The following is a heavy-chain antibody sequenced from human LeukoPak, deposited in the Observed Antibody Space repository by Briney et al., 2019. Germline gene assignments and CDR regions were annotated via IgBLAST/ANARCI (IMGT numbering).Heavy chain of an antibody. J-gene: IGHJ4*02. CDR2: IIPIFGTT. CDR1: APTSSSYA. Sequence: SVKVSSKVSAPTSSSYAISCVRQAAGQGLEWMGGIIPIFGTTNYAQKFQGRVTITTDESTSTAYMELSSLRSEDMAVYYCARSERSWSSTSCPSDCWGQATPVTVSS. CDR3: ARSERSWSSTSCPSDC. V-gene: IGHV1-69*05. D-gene: IGHD2-2*01.